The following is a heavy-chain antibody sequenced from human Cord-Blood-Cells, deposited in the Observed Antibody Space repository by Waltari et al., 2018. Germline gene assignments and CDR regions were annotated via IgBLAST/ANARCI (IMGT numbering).Heavy chain of an antibody. J-gene: IGHJ4*02. CDR2: ISYDGSNK. D-gene: IGHD3-22*01. CDR1: GFSFSSYA. Sequence: QVQLVESGGGVVQPGRSLRLSCAASGFSFSSYAMPWVRQAPGKGPEWVAVISYDGSNKYYADSVKGRFTISRDNSKNTLYLQMNSLRAEDTAVYYCAREGYYYDSSGYYFDYWGQGTLVTVSS. V-gene: IGHV3-30-3*01. CDR3: AREGYYYDSSGYYFDY.